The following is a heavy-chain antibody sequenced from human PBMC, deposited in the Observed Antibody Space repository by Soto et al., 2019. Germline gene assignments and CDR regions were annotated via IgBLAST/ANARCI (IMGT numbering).Heavy chain of an antibody. J-gene: IGHJ5*02. CDR2: ISSSSSTI. D-gene: IGHD6-19*01. Sequence: GGSLRLSCAASGFTFSSYSMNWVRQAPGKGLEWVSYISSSSSTIYYADSVKGRFTISRDNAKNSLYLQMNSLRAEDTAVYYCARADSSGWYWVEWFDPWGQGTLVTVSS. CDR3: ARADSSGWYWVEWFDP. V-gene: IGHV3-48*04. CDR1: GFTFSSYS.